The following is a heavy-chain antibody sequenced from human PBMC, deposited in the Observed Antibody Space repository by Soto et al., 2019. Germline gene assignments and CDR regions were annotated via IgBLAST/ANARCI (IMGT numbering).Heavy chain of an antibody. Sequence: QVQLVQSGAEVKRPGSSVKVSCKASGDTFTFYSTNWVRQAPGLGLEWMGRINPILSMSNYAQRFQGRVTMTADKSTSTADMELSSLRSEDTAIYYCASSYGSGYRAFDYWGQGALVTVSS. D-gene: IGHD3-10*01. CDR3: ASSYGSGYRAFDY. J-gene: IGHJ4*02. CDR2: INPILSMS. V-gene: IGHV1-69*02. CDR1: GDTFTFYS.